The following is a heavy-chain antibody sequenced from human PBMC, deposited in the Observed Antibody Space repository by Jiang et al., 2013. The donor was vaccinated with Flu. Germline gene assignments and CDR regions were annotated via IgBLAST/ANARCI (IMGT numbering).Heavy chain of an antibody. CDR2: IDPSDSYT. CDR3: ARQFRVFWSGYYNWFDP. CDR1: GYSFTSYW. V-gene: IGHV5-10-1*01. J-gene: IGHJ5*02. Sequence: GAEVKKPGESLKISCKGSGYSFTSYWIGWVRQMPGKGLEWMGRIDPSDSYTNYSPSFQGHVTISADKSISTAYLQWSSLKASDTAMYYCARQFRVFWSGYYNWFDPWGQGTLVTVSS. D-gene: IGHD3-3*01.